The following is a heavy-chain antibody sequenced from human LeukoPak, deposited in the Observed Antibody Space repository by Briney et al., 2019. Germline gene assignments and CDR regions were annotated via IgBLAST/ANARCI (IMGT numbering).Heavy chain of an antibody. CDR3: ARRNGYEFDY. CDR2: IYYSGST. Sequence: SETLSLTCTVSGGSISSYYWSWIRQPPGKGLEWIGYIYYSGSTNYNPSLKSRVTISVDTSKNQFSLKLSSVTAADTAVYYCARRNGYEFDYWGQGTLVTVFS. J-gene: IGHJ4*02. D-gene: IGHD5-12*01. CDR1: GGSISSYY. V-gene: IGHV4-59*01.